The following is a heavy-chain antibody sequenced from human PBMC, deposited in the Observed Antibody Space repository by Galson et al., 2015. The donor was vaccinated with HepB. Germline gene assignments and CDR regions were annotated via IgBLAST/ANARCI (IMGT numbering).Heavy chain of an antibody. V-gene: IGHV3-53*01. CDR3: ARGRGGYCSGGSCPRGYYYYGMDV. CDR2: IYSGGST. Sequence: SLRLSCAASGFTVSSNYMSWVRQAPGKGLEWVAVIYSGGSTYYADSVKGRFTISRDNSKNTLYLQMNSLRAEDTAVYYCARGRGGYCSGGSCPRGYYYYGMDVWGQGTTVTVSS. J-gene: IGHJ6*02. D-gene: IGHD2-15*01. CDR1: GFTVSSNY.